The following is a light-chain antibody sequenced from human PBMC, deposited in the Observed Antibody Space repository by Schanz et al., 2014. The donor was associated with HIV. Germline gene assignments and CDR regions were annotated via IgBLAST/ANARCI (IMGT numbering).Light chain of an antibody. V-gene: IGKV3-15*01. CDR1: QSISSN. Sequence: EIVLTQSPATLSVSPGERATLSCRASQSISSNLAWHQQKPGQAPRVLIYGASTRATGIPDRFSGSGSGTEFTLTISSLQSEDFVVYYCQQYDKWPVTFGGGTKVEIK. CDR3: QQYDKWPVT. CDR2: GAS. J-gene: IGKJ4*01.